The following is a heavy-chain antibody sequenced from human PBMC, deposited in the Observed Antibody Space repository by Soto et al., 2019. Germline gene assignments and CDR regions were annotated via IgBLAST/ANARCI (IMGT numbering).Heavy chain of an antibody. CDR2: IYYSGST. CDR3: ARQHDYIWGSYRHVGNFDY. J-gene: IGHJ4*02. Sequence: SETLSLTCTVSGGSISSYYWSWIRQPPGKGLEWIGYIYYSGSTNYNPSLKSRVTISVDTSKNQFSLKLSSVTAADTAVYYCARQHDYIWGSYRHVGNFDYWGQGTLVTVSS. CDR1: GGSISSYY. V-gene: IGHV4-59*08. D-gene: IGHD3-16*02.